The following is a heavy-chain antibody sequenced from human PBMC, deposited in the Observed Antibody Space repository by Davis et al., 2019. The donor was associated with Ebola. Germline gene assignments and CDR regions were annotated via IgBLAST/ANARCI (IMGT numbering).Heavy chain of an antibody. D-gene: IGHD2-15*01. CDR1: GFTFSDYY. CDR2: ISSSGSTI. V-gene: IGHV3-11*04. Sequence: GESLKISCAASGFTFSDYYMSWIRQAPGKGLEWVSYISSSGSTIYYADSVKGRFTISRDNAKNLLHLQMNSLRAEDTAVYYCARRLPFYGMDVWGQGTTVTVSS. CDR3: ARRLPFYGMDV. J-gene: IGHJ6*02.